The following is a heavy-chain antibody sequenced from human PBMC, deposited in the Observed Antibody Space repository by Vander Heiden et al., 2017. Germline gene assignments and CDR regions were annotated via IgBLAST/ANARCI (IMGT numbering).Heavy chain of an antibody. J-gene: IGHJ4*02. CDR2: ISHDGRTK. CDR1: GFTFSSYN. D-gene: IGHD1-26*01. CDR3: AKYGGGSYSGSFDY. V-gene: IGHV3-30*18. Sequence: QVQLVESGGGVVQPGRSLRLSCAASGFTFSSYNVHWVRQAPGKGLGWVAVISHDGRTKYYADSVKGRFTISRDNSKNTLYLQMDSLRGDDTALYYCAKYGGGSYSGSFDYWGQGILVAVSS.